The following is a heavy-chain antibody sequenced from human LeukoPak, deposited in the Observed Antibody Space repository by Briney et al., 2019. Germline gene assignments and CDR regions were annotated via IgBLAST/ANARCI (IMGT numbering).Heavy chain of an antibody. Sequence: GGPLRLSCAASGFTFSTYGMHWVRQAPGKGLEWVSFIRYDGSNKYYADSVKGRFTISRDNSKNRLYLQMNSLRAEDTAVYYCAKDRRYCSSTSCYFVDYWGQGTLVTVSS. D-gene: IGHD2-2*01. V-gene: IGHV3-30*02. CDR2: IRYDGSNK. CDR3: AKDRRYCSSTSCYFVDY. J-gene: IGHJ4*02. CDR1: GFTFSTYG.